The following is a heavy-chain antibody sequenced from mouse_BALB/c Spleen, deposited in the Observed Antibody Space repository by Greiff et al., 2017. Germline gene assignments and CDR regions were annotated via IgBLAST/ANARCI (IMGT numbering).Heavy chain of an antibody. J-gene: IGHJ3*01. CDR2: IRSKSNNYAT. D-gene: IGHD2-1*01. CDR3: VRPVSYGNYPAWFAY. CDR1: GFTFNTYA. Sequence: EVHLVESGGGLVQPKGSLKLSCAASGFTFNTYAMNWVRQAPGKGLEWVARIRSKSNNYATYYADSVKDRFTISRDDSQSMLYLQMNNLKTEDTAMYYCVRPVSYGNYPAWFAYWGQGTLVTVSA. V-gene: IGHV10-1*02.